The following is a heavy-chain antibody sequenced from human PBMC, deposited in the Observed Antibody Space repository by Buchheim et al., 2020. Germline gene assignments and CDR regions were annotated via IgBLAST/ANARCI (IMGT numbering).Heavy chain of an antibody. CDR2: TSNSGRT. Sequence: EVQLLESGGGLVQPGGSLRLSCAASGFTFSSYAMSWVRQAPGKGLEWVSATSNSGRTYYADSVKGRFTISRDNSMNTLYLQMNSLRAEDTAVYYCARDDLDSSGYYYNYYYYGMDVWGQGTT. J-gene: IGHJ6*02. V-gene: IGHV3-23*01. CDR3: ARDDLDSSGYYYNYYYYGMDV. D-gene: IGHD3-22*01. CDR1: GFTFSSYA.